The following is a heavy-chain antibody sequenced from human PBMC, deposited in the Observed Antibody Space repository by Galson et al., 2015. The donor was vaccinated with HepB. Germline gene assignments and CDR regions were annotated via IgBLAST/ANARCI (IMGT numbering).Heavy chain of an antibody. Sequence: QSGAEVTKPGESLKISCKASGYTFTGYYMHWVRQAPGQGLEWMGWINPNSGSTNYAQKLQGRVTMTRDTSISTAYMELSRLRSDDTAVYYCARGISSGWFTTVDYWGQGTLVTVSS. CDR1: GYTFTGYY. CDR3: ARGISSGWFTTVDY. J-gene: IGHJ4*02. V-gene: IGHV1-2*02. CDR2: INPNSGST. D-gene: IGHD6-19*01.